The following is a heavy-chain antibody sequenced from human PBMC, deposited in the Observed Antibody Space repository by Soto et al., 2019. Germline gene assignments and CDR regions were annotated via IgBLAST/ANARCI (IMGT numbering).Heavy chain of an antibody. Sequence: SETLSLTCTVSGASITDSYWSWIRQPPEKGLEWIGYIYFSGVATYNPSLKSRATMSRGTSKNEFSLKLTSVTAADTAIYYCARGDSDLAVSEAAYWGQVTLVTVS. CDR2: IYFSGVA. V-gene: IGHV4-59*01. D-gene: IGHD2-15*01. J-gene: IGHJ1*01. CDR1: GASITDSY. CDR3: ARGDSDLAVSEAAY.